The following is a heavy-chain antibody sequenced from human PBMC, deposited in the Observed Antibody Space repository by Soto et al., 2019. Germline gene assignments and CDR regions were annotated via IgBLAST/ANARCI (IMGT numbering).Heavy chain of an antibody. V-gene: IGHV3-23*01. CDR3: AKDPGYCIGGSCYSVHR. J-gene: IGHJ4*02. CDR2: ISGSGGST. CDR1: GFTFSSYA. D-gene: IGHD2-15*01. Sequence: GGSLRLSCAASGFTFSSYAMSWVRQAPGKGLEWVSAISGSGGSTYYADSVKGRFTISRDNSKNTLYLQMNSLRAEDTAVYYCAKDPGYCIGGSCYSVHRWVQGTLVTVSS.